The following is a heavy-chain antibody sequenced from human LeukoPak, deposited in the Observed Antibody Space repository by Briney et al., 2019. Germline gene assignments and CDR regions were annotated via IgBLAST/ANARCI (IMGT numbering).Heavy chain of an antibody. CDR3: ARSLEPGKPYYYDSSGYYLGY. CDR1: GYTFVAYY. Sequence: GASVTVSFTASGYTFVAYYLHWVRQAPGQGLEWMAWIDPYTGNTHYAQKFQGRITMTTDTSTSTAYMELRSLRSDDTAVYYCARSLEPGKPYYYDSSGYYLGYWGQGTLVTVSS. V-gene: IGHV1-2*02. CDR2: IDPYTGNT. J-gene: IGHJ4*02. D-gene: IGHD3-22*01.